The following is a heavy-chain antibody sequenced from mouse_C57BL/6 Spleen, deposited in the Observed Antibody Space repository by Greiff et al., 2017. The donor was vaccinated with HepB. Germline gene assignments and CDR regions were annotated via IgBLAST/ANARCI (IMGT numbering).Heavy chain of an antibody. J-gene: IGHJ1*03. CDR1: GYTFTSYG. CDR2: IYPRSGNT. Sequence: VQLQQSGAELARPGASVKLSCKASGYTFTSYGISWVKQRTGQGLEWIGEIYPRSGNTYYNEKFKGKATLTADKSSSTAYMELRSLTSEDSAVYFCARKGNYYGSSFYWYFDVWGTGTTVTVSS. CDR3: ARKGNYYGSSFYWYFDV. D-gene: IGHD1-1*01. V-gene: IGHV1-81*01.